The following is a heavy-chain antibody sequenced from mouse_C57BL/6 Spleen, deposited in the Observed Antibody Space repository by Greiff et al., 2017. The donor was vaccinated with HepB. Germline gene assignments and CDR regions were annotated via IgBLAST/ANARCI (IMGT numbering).Heavy chain of an antibody. V-gene: IGHV14-4*01. CDR1: GFNIKDDY. D-gene: IGHD2-2*01. CDR3: TTVTTRGY. Sequence: EVQLQQSGAELVRPGASVKLSCTASGFNIKDDYMHWVKQRPEQGLEWIGWIDPENGDTEYASKFQGKATITADTSSNTAYLQLSSLTYEDTAVYYCTTVTTRGYWGQVTSVTVSS. J-gene: IGHJ4*01. CDR2: IDPENGDT.